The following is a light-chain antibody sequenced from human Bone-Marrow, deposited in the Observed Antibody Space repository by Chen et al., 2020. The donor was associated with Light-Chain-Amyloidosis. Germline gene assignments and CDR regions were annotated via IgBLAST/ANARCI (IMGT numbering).Light chain of an antibody. V-gene: IGLV2-14*01. Sequence: QSALTQPASVSGSPGQSTTLPCTGSSRDIGSYNYVSWYQQFPGKAPNLILYEVNQRPSGISHRFSGSKSDNTASLTISGLQAEDEAVYYCSSYSMRTILYVFGTGTTVTVL. CDR3: SSYSMRTILYV. CDR1: SRDIGSYNY. CDR2: EVN. J-gene: IGLJ1*01.